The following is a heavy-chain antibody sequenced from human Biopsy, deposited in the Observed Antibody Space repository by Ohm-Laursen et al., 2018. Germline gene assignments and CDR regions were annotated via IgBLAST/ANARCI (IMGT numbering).Heavy chain of an antibody. Sequence: SLRLSCAASGFTFSSYGIHWVRQAPGKGLEWVAVIWYDGSNKYSADSVKGRFSISRDNSKNTVYLQMNSLRAADTAVYYCARDSYYVSESYYSHYNMDVWGQGTTVSVSS. CDR3: ARDSYYVSESYYSHYNMDV. V-gene: IGHV3-33*01. CDR1: GFTFSSYG. CDR2: IWYDGSNK. D-gene: IGHD3-10*01. J-gene: IGHJ6*02.